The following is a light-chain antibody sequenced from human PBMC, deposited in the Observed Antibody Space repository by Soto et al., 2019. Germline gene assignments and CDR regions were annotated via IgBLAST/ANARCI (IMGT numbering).Light chain of an antibody. CDR3: QQYVNLPYT. Sequence: DIQMTQSPTSLAASVGDRVTITCQASQDLTNYLNWYQQKPVEAPKLLIYDTTTLEEGVPTRFSGGGSGTHFTFTINGLQPEDAAIYFCQQYVNLPYTFGQGTKLEFK. CDR2: DTT. CDR1: QDLTNY. J-gene: IGKJ2*01. V-gene: IGKV1-33*01.